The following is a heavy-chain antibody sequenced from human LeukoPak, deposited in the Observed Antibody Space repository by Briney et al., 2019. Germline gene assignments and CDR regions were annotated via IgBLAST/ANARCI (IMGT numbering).Heavy chain of an antibody. J-gene: IGHJ3*02. CDR3: ARAYGDYEPYAFDI. Sequence: GGSLRLSCAASGFTFSSYGMHWVRQAPGKGLEWVAVISYDGSNKYYADSVKGRFTISRDNSKNTLYLQMNSLRAEDTAVYYCARAYGDYEPYAFDIWGQGTMVTVSS. CDR2: ISYDGSNK. D-gene: IGHD4-17*01. V-gene: IGHV3-30*03. CDR1: GFTFSSYG.